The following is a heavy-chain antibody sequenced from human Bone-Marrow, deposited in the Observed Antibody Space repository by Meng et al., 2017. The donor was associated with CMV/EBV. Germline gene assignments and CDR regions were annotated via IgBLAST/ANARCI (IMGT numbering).Heavy chain of an antibody. D-gene: IGHD2-2*02. CDR3: SRGRGFLGYCSSTSCYIKPPDCYYGMDV. V-gene: IGHV4-34*01. J-gene: IGHJ6*02. CDR1: GGSFSGYY. Sequence: SETLCLTCAVYGGSFSGYYWSWIRQPPGKGLEWIGAINHSGSTNYNPSLKSRVTISVDTSKNQFSLRRSSVTAADTAVYYCSRGRGFLGYCSSTSCYIKPPDCYYGMDVWGQGTTVTVSS. CDR2: INHSGST.